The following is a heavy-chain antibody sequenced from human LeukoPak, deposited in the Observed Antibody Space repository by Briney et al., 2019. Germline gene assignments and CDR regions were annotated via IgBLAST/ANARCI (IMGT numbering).Heavy chain of an antibody. CDR1: GGSFSGYY. CDR2: INHSGST. CDR3: ARVRGRIAAAGYNWFDP. Sequence: SETLSLTCAVYGGSFSGYYWSWIRQPPGKGLEWIGEINHSGSTNYNPSLKSRVTISVDTSKNQFSLKLSSVTAADTAVYYCARVRGRIAAAGYNWFDPWGQGTLVTVSS. D-gene: IGHD6-13*01. V-gene: IGHV4-34*01. J-gene: IGHJ5*02.